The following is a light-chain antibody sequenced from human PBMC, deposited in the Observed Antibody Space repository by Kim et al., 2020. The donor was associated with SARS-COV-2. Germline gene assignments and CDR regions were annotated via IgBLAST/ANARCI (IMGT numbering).Light chain of an antibody. V-gene: IGLV3-1*01. J-gene: IGLJ3*02. Sequence: VSPGQTANITCSGDKLGNKYAFWYQQKAGQSPLLVIYQDTRRPSGIPERFSGSNSGNTGTLTISETQAMDEADYYCQAWDSSTVVFGGGTQLTVL. CDR3: QAWDSSTVV. CDR1: KLGNKY. CDR2: QDT.